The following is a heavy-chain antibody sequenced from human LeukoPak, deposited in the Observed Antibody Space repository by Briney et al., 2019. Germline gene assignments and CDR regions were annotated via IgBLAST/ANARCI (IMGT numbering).Heavy chain of an antibody. D-gene: IGHD6-13*01. CDR3: AREVEGVAAAGPDAFDI. CDR1: GFTFSSYA. Sequence: GGSLRLSCAASGFTFSSYAMHWVRQAPGKGLEWVAVISYDGSNKYYADSVKGRFTISRDNSKNTLYLQMNSLRAEDTAVYYCAREVEGVAAAGPDAFDIWGQGTMVTVSS. J-gene: IGHJ3*02. V-gene: IGHV3-30-3*01. CDR2: ISYDGSNK.